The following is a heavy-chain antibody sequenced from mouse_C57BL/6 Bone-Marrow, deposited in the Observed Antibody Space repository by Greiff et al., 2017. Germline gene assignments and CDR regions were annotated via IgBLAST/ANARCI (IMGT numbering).Heavy chain of an antibody. V-gene: IGHV14-4*01. Sequence: EVKLQESGAELVRPGASVKLSCTASGFNIKDAYMPWVKQRPEQGLEWIGWIDPENGDTEYASKFQGKATITADTSSNTAYLQLSSLTSEDTAVYYCTTGNFDYWGQGTTLTVSS. CDR1: GFNIKDAY. J-gene: IGHJ2*01. D-gene: IGHD1-1*02. CDR3: TTGNFDY. CDR2: IDPENGDT.